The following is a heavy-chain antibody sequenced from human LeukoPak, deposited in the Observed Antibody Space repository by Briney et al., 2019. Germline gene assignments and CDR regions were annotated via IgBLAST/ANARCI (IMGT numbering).Heavy chain of an antibody. CDR1: GFTFSSYA. CDR3: ARAIRDCSSTSCYYYYYGMDV. V-gene: IGHV3-30-3*01. J-gene: IGHJ6*02. CDR2: ISYDGSNK. Sequence: GRSLRLSCAASGFTFSSYAMHWVRQAPGKGLEWVAVISYDGSNKYYADSVKGRFTISRDNSKNTLYLQMNSLRAEDTAVYYCARAIRDCSSTSCYYYYYGMDVWGQGTTVTVSS. D-gene: IGHD2-2*01.